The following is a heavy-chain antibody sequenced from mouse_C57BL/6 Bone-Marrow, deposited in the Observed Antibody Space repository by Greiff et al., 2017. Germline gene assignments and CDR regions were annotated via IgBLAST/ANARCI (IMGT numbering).Heavy chain of an antibody. CDR3: ARSDYGSSYLSWFAY. V-gene: IGHV1-72*01. J-gene: IGHJ3*01. CDR2: IDPTSGGT. Sequence: QVQLQQSGAELVKPGASVKLSCKASGYTFTSYWMHWVKQRPGRGLEWIGRIDPTSGGTKYTEKFKSKATLTVDKPSSTAYMQLSSLTSEDSAVYYGARSDYGSSYLSWFAYGGQGTLVTVSA. D-gene: IGHD1-1*01. CDR1: GYTFTSYW.